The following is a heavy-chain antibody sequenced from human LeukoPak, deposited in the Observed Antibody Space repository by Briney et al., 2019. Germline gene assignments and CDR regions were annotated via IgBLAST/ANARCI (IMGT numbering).Heavy chain of an antibody. Sequence: GGSLRLSCAASGFTFSSYSMNWVRQAPGKGLEWVSSISSSSNYIYYADSVKGRFTISRDNAKNSLNLQMNSLRAEDTAVYYCARYRLVWLPAPVFDYWGQGTLVTVSS. D-gene: IGHD6-19*01. CDR3: ARYRLVWLPAPVFDY. V-gene: IGHV3-21*01. CDR1: GFTFSSYS. CDR2: ISSSSNYI. J-gene: IGHJ4*02.